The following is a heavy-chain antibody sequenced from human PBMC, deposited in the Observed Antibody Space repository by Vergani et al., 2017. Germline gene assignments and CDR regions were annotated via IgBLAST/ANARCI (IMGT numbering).Heavy chain of an antibody. CDR3: VGGSSSTFDF. J-gene: IGHJ4*02. D-gene: IGHD6-6*01. V-gene: IGHV1-8*01. Sequence: QVQLVQSGAEVRKPGASVKVSCTASGYTFIHYDISWVRQASGQGLEWMGWMSPNSGNTGYAQKFQGRITMTRDTSISTAFMELSSLTSDDTAVYYCVGGSSSTFDFWGQGTLVTVSS. CDR2: MSPNSGNT. CDR1: GYTFIHYD.